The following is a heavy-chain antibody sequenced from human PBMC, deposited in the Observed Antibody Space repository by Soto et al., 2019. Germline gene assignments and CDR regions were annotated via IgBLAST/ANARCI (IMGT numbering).Heavy chain of an antibody. V-gene: IGHV3-23*01. J-gene: IGHJ6*02. CDR1: GLTFSSFA. CDR2: ISGSGGST. CDR3: ALSLYYYYGMNV. Sequence: GGSLRLSCAASGLTFSSFATSWVRQAPGKGLEWVSGISGSGGSTHYVDSVKGRFTISRDNSKNTLYVQMNSLRAEDTAVYYCALSLYYYYGMNVWGQGTTVTVSS.